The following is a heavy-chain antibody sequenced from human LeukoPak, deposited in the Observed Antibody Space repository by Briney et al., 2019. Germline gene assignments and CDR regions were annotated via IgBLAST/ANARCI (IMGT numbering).Heavy chain of an antibody. J-gene: IGHJ4*02. V-gene: IGHV4-31*03. Sequence: MPSETLSLTCTVSGGSISSDGYYWSWIRQHPGKGLEWIGYIYYSGSTYYNPSLKSRVTISVDTSKNQFSLKLSSVTAADTAVYYCASYCGGDCYLIEPTYYFDYWGQGTLVTVSS. CDR2: IYYSGST. D-gene: IGHD2-21*02. CDR3: ASYCGGDCYLIEPTYYFDY. CDR1: GGSISSDGYY.